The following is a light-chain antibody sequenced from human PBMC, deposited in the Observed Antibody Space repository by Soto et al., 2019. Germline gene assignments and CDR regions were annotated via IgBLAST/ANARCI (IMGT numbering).Light chain of an antibody. J-gene: IGLJ3*02. CDR1: SSDVGGYNY. V-gene: IGLV2-14*01. CDR3: SSYTSSSTRV. Sequence: QSVLTQPAYVSGSPGQSITISCTGTSSDVGGYNYVSWYQQHPGKAPKLMIYEVSNRPSGVSNRFSGSKSGNTASLTISGLQAEDEADYYCSSYTSSSTRVLGGGTKLTVL. CDR2: EVS.